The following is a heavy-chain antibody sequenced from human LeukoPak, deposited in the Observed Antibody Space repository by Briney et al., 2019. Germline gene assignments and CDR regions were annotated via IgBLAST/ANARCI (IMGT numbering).Heavy chain of an antibody. CDR1: GFTFDDYG. D-gene: IGHD3-9*01. Sequence: GGSLRLSCAASGFTFDDYGMSWVRQAPGKGLEWVSGINWNGGSTSYADSVKGRFTISRDNAKNTLYLQMNSLRAEDTAVYYCARGADTGYSSDYWGQGTLVTVSS. J-gene: IGHJ4*02. CDR2: INWNGGST. V-gene: IGHV3-20*04. CDR3: ARGADTGYSSDY.